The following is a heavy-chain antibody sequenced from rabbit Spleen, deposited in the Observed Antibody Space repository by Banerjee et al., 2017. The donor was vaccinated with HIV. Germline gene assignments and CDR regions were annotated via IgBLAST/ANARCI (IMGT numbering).Heavy chain of an antibody. CDR2: IDTGSSGFT. CDR3: ARDTGSSFSSYGMDL. Sequence: QSLEESGGDLVKPGASLTLTCIASGVSFSGDSFSGDSYMCWVRQAPGKGLEWIACIDTGSSGFTYFASWAKGRFTCSKTSSTTVTLQMTSLTAADTATYFCARDTGSSFSSYGMDLWGPGTLVTVS. J-gene: IGHJ6*01. D-gene: IGHD8-1*01. CDR1: GVSFSGDSFSGDSY. V-gene: IGHV1S40*01.